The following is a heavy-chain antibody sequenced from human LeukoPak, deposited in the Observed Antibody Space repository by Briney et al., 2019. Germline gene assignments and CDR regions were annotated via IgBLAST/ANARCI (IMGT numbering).Heavy chain of an antibody. Sequence: PSETLSLSCAVSGGTISTYYMSWIRQAPGKGLEWMGSIYYSGRANYYASSKSRVTISADTYKNHISLKQSTITAAGTAVYYCARSYGSWNYFDYWGQGTLVNVSS. CDR1: GGTISTYY. J-gene: IGHJ4*02. D-gene: IGHD3-10*01. CDR2: IYYSGRA. V-gene: IGHV4-59*01. CDR3: ARSYGSWNYFDY.